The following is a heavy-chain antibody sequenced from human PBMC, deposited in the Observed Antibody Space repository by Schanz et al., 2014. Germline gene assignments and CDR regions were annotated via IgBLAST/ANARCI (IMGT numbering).Heavy chain of an antibody. D-gene: IGHD3-16*01. J-gene: IGHJ4*02. CDR2: ISASGGGT. Sequence: DVQLLESGGGLVQPGGSLRLSCAASGFTFSSYAMSWVRQAPGKGLEWVSSISASGGGTYYADSMKGRFTISRDNSKTRLTLQRNSRRAEETAVLYWGTSLYYDEHGGGFDYWGQGTLVTVSS. CDR3: GTSLYYDEHGGGFDY. V-gene: IGHV3-23*01. CDR1: GFTFSSYA.